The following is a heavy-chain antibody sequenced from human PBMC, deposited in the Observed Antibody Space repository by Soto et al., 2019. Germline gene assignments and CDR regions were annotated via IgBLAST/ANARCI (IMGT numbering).Heavy chain of an antibody. J-gene: IGHJ4*02. CDR3: ARLKAAFGSGGSSYSFDY. Sequence: SETLSLTCTVSGGSISSSDYYWVWIRQPPGKGLEWIGSIYYSGSTYYNPSLKSRVTISVDTSKNQFSVKLSSVTAADTAVFYCARLKAAFGSGGSSYSFDYWGQGTLVTVSS. CDR2: IYYSGST. V-gene: IGHV4-39*01. D-gene: IGHD2-15*01. CDR1: GGSISSSDYY.